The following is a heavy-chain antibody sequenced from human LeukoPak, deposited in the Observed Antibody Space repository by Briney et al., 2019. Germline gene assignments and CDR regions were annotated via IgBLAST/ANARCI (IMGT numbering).Heavy chain of an antibody. J-gene: IGHJ3*02. D-gene: IGHD1-1*01. CDR1: GGSISSYY. Sequence: SETLSLTCTVSGGSISSYYWSWIRQPAVKGLEWIGCIYTSGSTNYNPSLKSRGTMSVDTSKNQFSLTLSSVTAAATAVYYCASVAGTTFADAFDIWGQGTMVTVSS. CDR3: ASVAGTTFADAFDI. V-gene: IGHV4-4*07. CDR2: IYTSGST.